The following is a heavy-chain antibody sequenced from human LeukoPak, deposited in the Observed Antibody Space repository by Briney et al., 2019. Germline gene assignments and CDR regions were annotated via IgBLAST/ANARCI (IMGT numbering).Heavy chain of an antibody. CDR3: ARDEGYYDSSGSFDY. D-gene: IGHD3-22*01. Sequence: GGSLRLSCAASGFTFSSYSMNWVRQAPGKGLEWVSYISSSSSTIYYADSVKGRFTISRDNAKNSLYLQMNSLRAEDTAVYYCARDEGYYDSSGSFDYWSQGTLVTVSS. CDR2: ISSSSSTI. V-gene: IGHV3-48*01. CDR1: GFTFSSYS. J-gene: IGHJ4*02.